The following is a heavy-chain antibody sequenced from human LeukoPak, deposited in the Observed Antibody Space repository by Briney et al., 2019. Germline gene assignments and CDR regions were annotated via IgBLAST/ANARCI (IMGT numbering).Heavy chain of an antibody. D-gene: IGHD3-22*01. CDR3: ARNYDSSGTYYFDY. J-gene: IGHJ4*02. V-gene: IGHV4-34*01. Sequence: SETLSLTCAVYGGSFSGYYWSWIRQPPGKGLEWIGEINHSGSTNYNPSLKSRVTISVDTSKNQFSLKLSSVTAADTAVYYCARNYDSSGTYYFDYWGQGTLVTVSS. CDR2: INHSGST. CDR1: GGSFSGYY.